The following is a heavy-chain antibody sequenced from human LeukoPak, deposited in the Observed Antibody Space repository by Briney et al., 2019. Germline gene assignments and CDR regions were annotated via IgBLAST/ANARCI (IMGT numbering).Heavy chain of an antibody. Sequence: ASVKVSCKASGYTFTSYYMHWVRQAPGQGLEWMGIINPNSGGTNYAQKFQGRVTMTRDTSISTAYMELSRLRSDDTAVYYCARSGCSSTSCRYNWFDPWGQGTLVTVSS. CDR3: ARSGCSSTSCRYNWFDP. J-gene: IGHJ5*02. CDR1: GYTFTSYY. CDR2: INPNSGGT. D-gene: IGHD2-2*01. V-gene: IGHV1-2*02.